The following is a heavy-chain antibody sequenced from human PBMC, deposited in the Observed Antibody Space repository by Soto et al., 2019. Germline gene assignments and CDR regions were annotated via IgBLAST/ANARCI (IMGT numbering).Heavy chain of an antibody. D-gene: IGHD1-26*01. J-gene: IGHJ4*02. Sequence: ASGKVSCNASGYTFTSYGISWVRQAPGQGLEWMGWISAYNGNTNYAQKLQGRVTMTTDTSTSTAYMELRSLRSDDTAVYYCAGADVGAKGPHYFDYWGQGTLVTVSS. CDR3: AGADVGAKGPHYFDY. V-gene: IGHV1-18*04. CDR1: GYTFTSYG. CDR2: ISAYNGNT.